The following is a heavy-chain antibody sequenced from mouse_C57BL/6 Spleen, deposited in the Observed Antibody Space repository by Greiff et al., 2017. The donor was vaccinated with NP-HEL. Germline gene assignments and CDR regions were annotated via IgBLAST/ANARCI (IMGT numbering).Heavy chain of an antibody. CDR1: GYAFTNYL. Sequence: QVQLKQSGAELVRPGTSVKVSCKASGYAFTNYLIEWVKQRPGQGLEWIGVINPGSGGTNYNEKFKGKATLTADKSSSTAYMQLSSLTSEDSAVYFCARGLGHAMDYWGQGTSVTVSS. CDR2: INPGSGGT. D-gene: IGHD4-1*01. CDR3: ARGLGHAMDY. V-gene: IGHV1-54*01. J-gene: IGHJ4*01.